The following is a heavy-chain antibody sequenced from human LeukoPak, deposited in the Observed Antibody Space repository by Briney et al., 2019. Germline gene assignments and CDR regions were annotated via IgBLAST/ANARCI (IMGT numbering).Heavy chain of an antibody. CDR3: ARQQRGAFDY. D-gene: IGHD6-13*01. V-gene: IGHV6-1*01. Sequence: PSQTLSLTCAIPGDSVSSNTPAWNWIRQSPSRGLEWLGRTYYRSKWYNDYAVSVRSRITINPDTAKNQFSLQLNSVTPEDTAVYYCARQQRGAFDYWGQGTLVTVSS. CDR1: GDSVSSNTPA. J-gene: IGHJ4*02. CDR2: TYYRSKWYN.